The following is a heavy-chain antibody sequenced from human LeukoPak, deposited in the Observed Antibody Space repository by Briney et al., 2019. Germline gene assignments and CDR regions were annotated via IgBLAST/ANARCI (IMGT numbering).Heavy chain of an antibody. D-gene: IGHD4-17*01. CDR2: IYHSGST. CDR3: ARQTTVTTNYFDY. Sequence: SETLSLTCAVSGGSLSSGGYSWGWLRQPPGRGLEWLGYIYHSGSTYYNPSLKSRVTISVDRSKNQFSLKLSSVTAADTAVYYCARQTTVTTNYFDYWGQGTLVTVSS. CDR1: GGSLSSGGYS. V-gene: IGHV4-30-2*01. J-gene: IGHJ4*02.